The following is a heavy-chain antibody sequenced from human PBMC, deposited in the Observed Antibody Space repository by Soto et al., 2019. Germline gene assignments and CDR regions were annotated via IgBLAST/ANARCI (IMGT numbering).Heavy chain of an antibody. V-gene: IGHV4-59*01. CDR1: GGSISIYY. CDR3: ARPTYNSGSPFDY. Sequence: SETLSLTSTVSGGSISIYYWSWIRQPPGKGLEWIGYIYYSGSTNYNPSLKSRVAISVDTSKNQFSLKLSSVTAADTAVYYCARPTYNSGSPFDYWGQGTLVTVS. D-gene: IGHD1-20*01. CDR2: IYYSGST. J-gene: IGHJ4*02.